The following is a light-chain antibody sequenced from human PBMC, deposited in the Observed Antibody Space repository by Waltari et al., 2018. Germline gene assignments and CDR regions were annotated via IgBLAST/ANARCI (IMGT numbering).Light chain of an antibody. V-gene: IGLV2-14*03. CDR3: SSYISSSTLEL. CDR2: DVS. CDR1: SSDVGGYNY. Sequence: QSALTQPASVSGSPGQSITISCPGTSSDVGGYNYVPWYQQHPRKAPNLMIYDVSNRPSGVSNRCSGSKSGNTASLTISGLQAEDEADYYCSSYISSSTLELFGGGTSLTVL. J-gene: IGLJ2*01.